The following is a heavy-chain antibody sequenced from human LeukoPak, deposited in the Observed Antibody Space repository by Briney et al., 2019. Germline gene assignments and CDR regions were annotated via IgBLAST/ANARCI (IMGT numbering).Heavy chain of an antibody. CDR2: ISGSGGST. V-gene: IGHV3-23*01. Sequence: GGSLRLSCAAFGFTFSSYAMSWVRQAPGKGLEWVSAISGSGGSTYYADSVKGRFTISRDNSKNTLYLQMNSLRAEDTAVYYCAKAGYSGSYFSFGGEYYYMDVWGKGTTVTVSS. D-gene: IGHD1-26*01. CDR3: AKAGYSGSYFSFGGEYYYMDV. J-gene: IGHJ6*03. CDR1: GFTFSSYA.